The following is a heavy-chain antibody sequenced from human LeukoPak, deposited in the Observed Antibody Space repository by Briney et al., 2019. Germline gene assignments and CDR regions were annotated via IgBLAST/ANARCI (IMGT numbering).Heavy chain of an antibody. D-gene: IGHD2-2*01. CDR2: INHSGST. Sequence: SETLSLTCAVYGGSFSGYYWSWIRQPPGKGLEWVGEINHSGSTNYNPSLKSRVTISGETSKNQFSLKLSSVTAADTAVYYCARRCSSTSCYRSWLGERRYYFDYWGQGTLVTVSS. V-gene: IGHV4-34*01. CDR1: GGSFSGYY. CDR3: ARRCSSTSCYRSWLGERRYYFDY. J-gene: IGHJ4*02.